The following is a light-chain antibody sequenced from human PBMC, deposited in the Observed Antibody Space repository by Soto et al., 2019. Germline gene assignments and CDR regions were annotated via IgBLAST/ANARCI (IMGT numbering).Light chain of an antibody. V-gene: IGKV3-20*01. CDR2: GSS. CDR1: QSVSGSY. CDR3: QQYGSSPPYT. Sequence: EIVLTQSPGTLSLSPGERATLSCRASQSVSGSYLAWYQQKPGQSPRLLIYGSSDRATGIPDRFNGSGSGTDFTLTISRVEPEDFAVYYCQQYGSSPPYTFGQGTKLEIK. J-gene: IGKJ2*01.